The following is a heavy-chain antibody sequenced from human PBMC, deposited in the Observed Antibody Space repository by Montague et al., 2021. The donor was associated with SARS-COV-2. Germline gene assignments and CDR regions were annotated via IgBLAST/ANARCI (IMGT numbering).Heavy chain of an antibody. V-gene: IGHV4-39*07. CDR2: IYYSGST. J-gene: IGHJ6*02. Sequence: SETLSLTCTVSGGSISSSSYYWGWIRQPPGKGLEWIGSIYYSGSTYYNPSLKSRVTISVDTSKNQFSLKLSSVTAADTAVYYCARDRPRSYYYDSGTYTWVGYGMDVWGQGTTVTASS. D-gene: IGHD3-10*01. CDR3: ARDRPRSYYYDSGTYTWVGYGMDV. CDR1: GGSISSSSYY.